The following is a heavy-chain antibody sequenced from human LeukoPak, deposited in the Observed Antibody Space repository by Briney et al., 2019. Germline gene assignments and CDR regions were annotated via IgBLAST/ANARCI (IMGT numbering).Heavy chain of an antibody. J-gene: IGHJ4*02. Sequence: GGSLRLSCAASGFTFSSYWMHWVRQAPGKGLGWVSRINSDGSSTSYADSVKGRFTISRDNAKNTLYLQMNSLRAEDTAVYYCAPTWGPAVPFDYWGQGTLVTVSS. CDR1: GFTFSSYW. CDR2: INSDGSST. D-gene: IGHD2-2*01. V-gene: IGHV3-74*01. CDR3: APTWGPAVPFDY.